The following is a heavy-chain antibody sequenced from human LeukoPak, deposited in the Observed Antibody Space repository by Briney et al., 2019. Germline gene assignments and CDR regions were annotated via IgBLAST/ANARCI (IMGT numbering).Heavy chain of an antibody. Sequence: PGGSLRLSCEASGFDFDDYAMQWVRQAPGKGLEWVSGISWNSNTKGYADSVKGRFTISRDNAKHSLYLQMDSLRPEDTALYYCAKDIVGSAMTGIDYWGQGTLVTVSS. CDR2: ISWNSNTK. CDR3: AKDIVGSAMTGIDY. J-gene: IGHJ4*02. D-gene: IGHD1-1*01. V-gene: IGHV3-9*01. CDR1: GFDFDDYA.